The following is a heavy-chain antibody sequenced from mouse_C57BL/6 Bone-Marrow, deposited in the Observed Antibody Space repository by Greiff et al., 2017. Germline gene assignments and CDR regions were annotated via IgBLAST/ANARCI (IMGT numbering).Heavy chain of an antibody. CDR1: GYTFTSYW. J-gene: IGHJ3*01. CDR2: IYPSDSET. D-gene: IGHD2-4*01. CDR3: ARKGGILRGFAY. V-gene: IGHV1-61*01. Sequence: QVQLQQPGAELVRPGSSVKLSCKASGYTFTSYWMDWVKQRPGQGLEWIGNIYPSDSETHYNQKFKDKATLTVDKSSSTAYMQLSSLTSEDSAVYYCARKGGILRGFAYWGQGTLVTVSA.